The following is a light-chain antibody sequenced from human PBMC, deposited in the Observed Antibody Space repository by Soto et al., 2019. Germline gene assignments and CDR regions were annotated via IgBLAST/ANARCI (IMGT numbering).Light chain of an antibody. V-gene: IGLV1-44*01. CDR1: SSNIGSNN. J-gene: IGLJ3*02. CDR2: SNN. CDR3: SSYTINITRV. Sequence: QSVLTQPPSASATPGQRVTISCSGSSSNIGSNNVEWYQHLPGTAPKLLIYSNNQGPSGVPDRFSGSKSGNTASLTISGLEAEDEGDYYCSSYTINITRVFGGGTKLTVL.